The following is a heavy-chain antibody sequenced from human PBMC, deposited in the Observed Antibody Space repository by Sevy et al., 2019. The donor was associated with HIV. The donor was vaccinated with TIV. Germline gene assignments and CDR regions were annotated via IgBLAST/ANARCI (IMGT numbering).Heavy chain of an antibody. V-gene: IGHV1-18*01. Sequence: ASVKVSCKASGYTFTSYGISWVRQAPGQGLEWMGWISAYNGNTNYAQKLQGIVTMTTDTSTSTAYMELRSLRSDDTAVYYCARDPIMTTWRRLSSLLDYFDYWGQGTLVTVSS. CDR1: GYTFTSYG. D-gene: IGHD4-17*01. CDR3: ARDPIMTTWRRLSSLLDYFDY. CDR2: ISAYNGNT. J-gene: IGHJ4*02.